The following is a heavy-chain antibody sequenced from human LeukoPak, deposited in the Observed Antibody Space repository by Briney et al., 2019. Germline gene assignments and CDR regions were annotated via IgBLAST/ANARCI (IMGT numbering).Heavy chain of an antibody. J-gene: IGHJ4*02. CDR2: INTNTGHP. V-gene: IGHV7-4-1*02. Sequence: ASVKVSCKASGYTFTSYAMGWVRQAPGHGLEWMGWINTNTGHPTYAQGFTGRFVFSLDTSVSTTYLQISSLKAEDTAVYYCARLHYYDAPDYWGQGTLVTVSS. CDR1: GYTFTSYA. CDR3: ARLHYYDAPDY. D-gene: IGHD3-22*01.